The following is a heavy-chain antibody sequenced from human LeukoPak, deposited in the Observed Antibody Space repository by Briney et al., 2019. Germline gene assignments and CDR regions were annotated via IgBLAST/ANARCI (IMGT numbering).Heavy chain of an antibody. J-gene: IGHJ4*02. CDR2: VSWNGGTI. CDR1: GFTFDDCA. CDR3: VKARQGTAAQIDY. V-gene: IGHV3-9*01. Sequence: GGSLRLSCAASGFTFDDCAMHWVRQAPGKGLEWVSGVSWNGGTIGHADSVKGRFTISRDNTKNPLYLQMNSLTTEDTAFYYCVKARQGTAAQIDYWGQGTLVTVSS. D-gene: IGHD6-6*01.